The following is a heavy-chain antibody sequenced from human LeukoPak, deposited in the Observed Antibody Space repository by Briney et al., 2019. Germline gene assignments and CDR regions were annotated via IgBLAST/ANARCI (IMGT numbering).Heavy chain of an antibody. CDR2: ISSSSSYI. CDR1: GFTFSSYS. D-gene: IGHD3-10*01. Sequence: GGSLRLSCAASGFTFSSYSMNWVRQAPEKGLEWVSSISSSSSYIYYADSVKGRFTISRDDATNSLYLQMNSLRAEDTAVYYCARAWGSGSYYRGSDYWGQGTLVTVSS. V-gene: IGHV3-21*01. J-gene: IGHJ4*02. CDR3: ARAWGSGSYYRGSDY.